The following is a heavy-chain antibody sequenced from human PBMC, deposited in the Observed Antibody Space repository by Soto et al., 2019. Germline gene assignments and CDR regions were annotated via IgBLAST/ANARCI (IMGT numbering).Heavy chain of an antibody. D-gene: IGHD4-17*01. V-gene: IGHV4-31*03. CDR3: ARGPYGDDDY. CDR2: IYQSGST. Sequence: QVQLQESGPGLVKPSQTLSLTCTVSGGSISSGGYCWSWIRQHPGKGLEWIGYIYQSGSTYYNPSLKSRVNISVDKSKNQFSLRLSSVTAADTAVYYCARGPYGDDDYWGQGTVVTVSS. J-gene: IGHJ4*02. CDR1: GGSISSGGYC.